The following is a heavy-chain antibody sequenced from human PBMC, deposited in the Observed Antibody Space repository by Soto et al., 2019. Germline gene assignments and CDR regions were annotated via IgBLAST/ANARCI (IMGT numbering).Heavy chain of an antibody. J-gene: IGHJ6*02. CDR1: GFTFSSYG. CDR2: ISYDGSNK. CDR3: AKEIHSSGWEDYYCYGMDV. D-gene: IGHD6-19*01. V-gene: IGHV3-30*18. Sequence: PGGSLRLSCAASGFTFSSYGMHWVRQAPGKGLEWVAVISYDGSNKYYADSVKGRFTISRDNSKNTLYLQMNSLRAEDTAVYYCAKEIHSSGWEDYYCYGMDVWGQGTTVTVSS.